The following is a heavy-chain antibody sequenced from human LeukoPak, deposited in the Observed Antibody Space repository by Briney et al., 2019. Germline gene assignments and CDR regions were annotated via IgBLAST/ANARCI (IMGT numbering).Heavy chain of an antibody. CDR2: IYYSGST. CDR1: GGCISSGDYY. D-gene: IGHD2-21*01. CDR3: ARVADRLLFNFDY. V-gene: IGHV4-30-4*01. J-gene: IGHJ4*02. Sequence: SQTLSLTCTVSGGCISSGDYYWSWIRQPPGKGLEWIGYIYYSGSTYYNPSLKSRVTISVDTSKNQFSLKLSSVTAADTAVYYCARVADRLLFNFDYWGQGTLVTVSS.